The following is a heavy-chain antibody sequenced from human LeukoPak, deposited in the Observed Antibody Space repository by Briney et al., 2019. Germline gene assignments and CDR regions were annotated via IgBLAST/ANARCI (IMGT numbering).Heavy chain of an antibody. J-gene: IGHJ5*02. CDR3: ARVPLEDCSSTSCYTPQIDP. CDR2: ISAYNGNT. V-gene: IGHV1-18*01. Sequence: ASVKVSCKASGYTFTSYGISWVRHAPGQGLEWMGWISAYNGNTNYAQKLQGRVTMTTDTSTSTAYMELRSLRSDDTAVYYCARVPLEDCSSTSCYTPQIDPLVQGTLVTDSS. D-gene: IGHD2-2*02. CDR1: GYTFTSYG.